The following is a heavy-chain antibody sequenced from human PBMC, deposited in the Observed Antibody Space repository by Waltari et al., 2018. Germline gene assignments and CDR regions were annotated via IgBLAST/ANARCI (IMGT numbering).Heavy chain of an antibody. D-gene: IGHD4-17*01. CDR3: ARLTVTNRDSIDY. Sequence: QVQLQESGPGLVKPSETLSLTCTVSGGSISSSYGSWIRQPPGKGLEWIGYIYYSGSTNYNPSLKSRVTISVDTSKNQFSLKLSSVTAADTAVYYCARLTVTNRDSIDYWGQGTLVTVSS. J-gene: IGHJ4*02. V-gene: IGHV4-59*01. CDR2: IYYSGST. CDR1: GGSISSSY.